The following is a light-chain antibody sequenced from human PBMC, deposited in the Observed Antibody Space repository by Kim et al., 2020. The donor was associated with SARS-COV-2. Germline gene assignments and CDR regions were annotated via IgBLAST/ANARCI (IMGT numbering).Light chain of an antibody. CDR3: QQFDKWPLT. V-gene: IGKV3-15*01. J-gene: IGKJ4*01. CDR1: QSVSRK. Sequence: VAPGERATRSCRASQSVSRKLVWYQQKPGQGPRLLIYDASTRATGIPARFSGSGSGTEFTLSISSLQSEDFAVYYCQQFDKWPLTFGGGTKVDIK. CDR2: DAS.